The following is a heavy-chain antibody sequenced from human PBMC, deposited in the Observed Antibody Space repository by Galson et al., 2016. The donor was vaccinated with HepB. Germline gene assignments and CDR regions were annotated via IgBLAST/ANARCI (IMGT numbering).Heavy chain of an antibody. J-gene: IGHJ6*02. V-gene: IGHV3-21*01. D-gene: IGHD3-3*01. CDR1: GFTFSSYS. CDR2: ISSSSSYI. Sequence: SLRLSCAASGFTFSSYSMNWVRQAPGKGLECVSSISSSSSYIYYADSVKGRFTISRDNAKNSLYLQMNSLRAEDTAVYYCARVGALRFLEYGMDVWGQGTTVTVSS. CDR3: ARVGALRFLEYGMDV.